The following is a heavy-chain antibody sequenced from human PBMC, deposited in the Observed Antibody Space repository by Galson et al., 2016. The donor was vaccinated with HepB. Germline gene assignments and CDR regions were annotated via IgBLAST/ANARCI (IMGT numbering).Heavy chain of an antibody. Sequence: QSGAEVKKPGESLKISCKGSGFSYISYWIGWVRQMPGKGLEWMGIIYPGDSDTRYSPPFQGQVTISADKSISTAYLQWSSLRASDTAMYFCARGDHASSFSLGWDWGQGTLVTVSS. CDR3: ARGDHASSFSLGWD. CDR1: GFSYISYW. J-gene: IGHJ4*02. D-gene: IGHD2-21*01. V-gene: IGHV5-51*01. CDR2: IYPGDSDT.